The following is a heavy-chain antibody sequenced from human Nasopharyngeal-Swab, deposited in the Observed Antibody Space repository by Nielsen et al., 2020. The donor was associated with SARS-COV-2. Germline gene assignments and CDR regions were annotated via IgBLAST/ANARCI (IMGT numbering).Heavy chain of an antibody. Sequence: VRQMPGKGLEWVAVISYDGSSKYYADSVKGRFTISRDNSKNTLYPQMNSLRAEDTAVYYCAKDQSINWFDPWGQGTLVTVSS. CDR3: AKDQSINWFDP. V-gene: IGHV3-30*18. D-gene: IGHD2-21*01. CDR2: ISYDGSSK. J-gene: IGHJ5*02.